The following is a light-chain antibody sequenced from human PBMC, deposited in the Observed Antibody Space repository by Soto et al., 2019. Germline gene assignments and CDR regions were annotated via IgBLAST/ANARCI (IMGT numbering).Light chain of an antibody. Sequence: QSVLTQPPSVSAAPGQKVTISCSGSSSNIGNNYVSWYQQLPGTAPKLLIYSNDQRPSGVPDRFSASKSGTSASLAISGLQSEDEADYYCASWDDSLNGHVFGTGTKLTVL. CDR1: SSNIGNNY. CDR2: SND. CDR3: ASWDDSLNGHV. J-gene: IGLJ1*01. V-gene: IGLV1-44*01.